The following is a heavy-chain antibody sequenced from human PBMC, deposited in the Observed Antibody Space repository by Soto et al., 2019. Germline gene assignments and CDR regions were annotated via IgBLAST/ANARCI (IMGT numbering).Heavy chain of an antibody. Sequence: GGSLRLSCAASGFTLSDYWMHWVRQVPGKGLLWVSRISVDGGSTTYADSVKGRFTISRDNAKNSLYLQMNSLRAEDTAVYYCARVAGPSPGYYYYYYMAVWGKGTTVTVSS. J-gene: IGHJ6*03. V-gene: IGHV3-74*03. CDR1: GFTLSDYW. CDR2: ISVDGGST. CDR3: ARVAGPSPGYYYYYYMAV.